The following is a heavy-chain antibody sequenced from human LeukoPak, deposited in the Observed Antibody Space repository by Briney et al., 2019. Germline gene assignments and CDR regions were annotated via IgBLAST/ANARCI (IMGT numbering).Heavy chain of an antibody. J-gene: IGHJ4*02. V-gene: IGHV4-39*05. CDR2: IYYSGST. CDR3: AGFEYSYDSSGYYLDY. D-gene: IGHD3-22*01. Sequence: SETPSLTCTVSGGSISSRSYHWGWIRQPPGKGLEWIGSIYYSGSTYYNPSLKSRVTISVDTSKNQFSLRLSSVTAADTAVYYCAGFEYSYDSSGYYLDYWGQGTLVTVSS. CDR1: GGSISSRSYH.